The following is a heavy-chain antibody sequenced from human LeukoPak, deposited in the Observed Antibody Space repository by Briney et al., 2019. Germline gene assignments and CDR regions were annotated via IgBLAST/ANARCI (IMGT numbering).Heavy chain of an antibody. CDR2: INHSGST. D-gene: IGHD3-10*01. J-gene: IGHJ5*02. V-gene: IGHV4-4*02. Sequence: SETLSLTCAVSGGSISSSNWWSWVRQPPGKGLEWIGEINHSGSTNYNPSLKSRVTISVDTSKNQFSLKLSSVTAADTAVYYCAPRGNSYWFDPWGQGTLVTVSS. CDR3: APRGNSYWFDP. CDR1: GGSISSSNW.